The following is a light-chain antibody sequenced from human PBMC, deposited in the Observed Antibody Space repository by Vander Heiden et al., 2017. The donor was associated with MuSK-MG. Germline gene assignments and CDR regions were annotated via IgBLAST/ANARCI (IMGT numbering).Light chain of an antibody. CDR2: SGS. CDR3: QQYDGSPLT. J-gene: IGKJ4*01. V-gene: IGKV3-20*01. Sequence: EIVLTQSPGTLSLSPGERATLSCRASQRVGISHLAWYQQKPGQPPRLLIYSGSSRATGIPDRFSGSGSGTDFTLTITRLEPEDFAVYYCQQYDGSPLTFGGGTKVEIK. CDR1: QRVGISH.